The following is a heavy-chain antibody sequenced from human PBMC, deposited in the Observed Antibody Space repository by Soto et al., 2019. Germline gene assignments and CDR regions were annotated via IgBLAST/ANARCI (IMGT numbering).Heavy chain of an antibody. V-gene: IGHV6-1*01. D-gene: IGHD2-2*01. Sequence: KQSQTLSLTCAISGDSVSSNSAAWNWIRQSPSRGLEWLGRTYYRSKWYNDYAVSVKSRITINPDTSKNQFSLQLNSVTPEDTAVYYCARVGDIVVVPATNYYYGMDVWGQGTTVTVSS. CDR1: GDSVSSNSAA. CDR3: ARVGDIVVVPATNYYYGMDV. J-gene: IGHJ6*02. CDR2: TYYRSKWYN.